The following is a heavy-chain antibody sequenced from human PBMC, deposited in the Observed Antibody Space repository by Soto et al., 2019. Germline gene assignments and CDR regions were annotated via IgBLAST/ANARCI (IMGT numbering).Heavy chain of an antibody. D-gene: IGHD2-15*01. Sequence: EVQLLGSGGGLVQPGGSLRLSCAASGFIFKTYAMSWVRQAPGKGLEWVSSITSRGGTTYYADSVKGRFTISRDNSKNNLYLQLNSLRADDTAVYYCAKPRDVVVDYFDYWGQGSLVTVSS. CDR2: ITSRGGTT. V-gene: IGHV3-23*01. CDR1: GFIFKTYA. J-gene: IGHJ4*02. CDR3: AKPRDVVVDYFDY.